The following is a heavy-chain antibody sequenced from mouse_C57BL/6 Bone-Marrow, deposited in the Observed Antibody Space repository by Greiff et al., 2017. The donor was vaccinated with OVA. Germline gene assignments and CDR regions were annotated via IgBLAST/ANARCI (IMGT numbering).Heavy chain of an antibody. CDR1: GYTFTNYW. D-gene: IGHD4-1*01. V-gene: IGHV1-63*01. Sequence: LVESGAELVRPGTSVKMSCKASGYTFTNYWIGWAKQRPGHGLEWIGDIYPGGGYTNYNEKFKGKATLTADKSSSTAYMQFSSLTSEDSAIYYCARTGTFYFDYWGQGTTLTVSS. CDR2: IYPGGGYT. CDR3: ARTGTFYFDY. J-gene: IGHJ2*01.